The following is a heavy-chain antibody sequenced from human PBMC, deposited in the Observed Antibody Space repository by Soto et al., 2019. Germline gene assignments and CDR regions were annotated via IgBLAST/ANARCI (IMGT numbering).Heavy chain of an antibody. CDR3: AKDAVGAPVFWYFDL. CDR1: GFTFSSYA. V-gene: IGHV3-23*01. Sequence: EVQLLESGGGLVQPGGSLRLSCAASGFTFSSYAMSWVRQAPGKGLEWVSAISGRSDSTYYADSVKGRFTSSRDNSKNTLYLQMNSLRAEDTAVYYCAKDAVGAPVFWYFDLWGRGTLVTVSS. D-gene: IGHD1-26*01. J-gene: IGHJ2*01. CDR2: ISGRSDST.